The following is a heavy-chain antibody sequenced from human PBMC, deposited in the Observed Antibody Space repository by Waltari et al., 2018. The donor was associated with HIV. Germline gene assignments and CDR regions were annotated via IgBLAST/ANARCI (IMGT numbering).Heavy chain of an antibody. CDR1: GFSFSSEA. Sequence: QVQLVESGGGVVQPGRSLRLSCAVSGFSFSSEAMHWVRQAPGKGVGWVAAISYDGRNKFYADSRKGRFTISRGNSKNTVYVEMSSLSPEDTAVYFCARDAAPPEYWGQGTLVTVSS. CDR2: ISYDGRNK. V-gene: IGHV3-30*04. CDR3: ARDAAPPEY. J-gene: IGHJ4*02.